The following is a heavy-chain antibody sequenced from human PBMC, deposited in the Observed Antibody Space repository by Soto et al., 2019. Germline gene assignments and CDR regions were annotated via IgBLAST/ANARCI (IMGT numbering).Heavy chain of an antibody. Sequence: GPLRLSCAASGFTFSSYAMSWVRQASGKGLEWVSAISGSGGSTYYADSVKGRFTISRDNSKNTLYLQMNSLRAEDTAVYYCAKERLRSSYFDYWGQGPLVTVSS. CDR2: ISGSGGST. CDR3: AKERLRSSYFDY. V-gene: IGHV3-23*01. CDR1: GFTFSSYA. D-gene: IGHD2-2*01. J-gene: IGHJ4*02.